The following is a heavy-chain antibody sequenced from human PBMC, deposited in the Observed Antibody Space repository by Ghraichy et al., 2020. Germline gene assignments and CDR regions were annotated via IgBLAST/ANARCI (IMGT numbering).Heavy chain of an antibody. CDR2: IGTYNGYT. CDR3: ARCPRGAVPGGLDV. J-gene: IGHJ6*02. D-gene: IGHD6-19*01. CDR1: GYTFFLYE. Sequence: ASVKVSCKVSGYTFFLYEISWVRQAPGQGLEWMGWIGTYNGYTDYAQNLQGRVTMTTDTSRSTAYMELRSLRYDDTAMYFCARCPRGAVPGGLDVWGQGTTFTVFS. V-gene: IGHV1-18*01.